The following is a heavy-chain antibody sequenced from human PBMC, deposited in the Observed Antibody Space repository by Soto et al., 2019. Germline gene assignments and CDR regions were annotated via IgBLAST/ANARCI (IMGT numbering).Heavy chain of an antibody. CDR3: ARYRRQRLVKDVFDL. J-gene: IGHJ3*01. Sequence: EVQLVESGGGVVRPGGSLRLACTASGFTFDDYGMSWVRQAPGKGLEWVFAINWNGNSIGYADSVKGRFTISRDNAKNSLYLQMNSMRVEDTALYYCARYRRQRLVKDVFDLWGQGTMVTVSS. D-gene: IGHD6-13*01. CDR2: INWNGNSI. V-gene: IGHV3-20*04. CDR1: GFTFDDYG.